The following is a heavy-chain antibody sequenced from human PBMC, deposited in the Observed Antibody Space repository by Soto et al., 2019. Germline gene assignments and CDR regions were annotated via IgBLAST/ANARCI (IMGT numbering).Heavy chain of an antibody. CDR1: GFTFSAYA. CDR3: AKDATAVDGVWDPFDM. CDR2: VGGSDTDK. V-gene: IGHV3-23*05. Sequence: EVQLLESGGGVVQPGGSLRLSCAASGFTFSAYAMSWVRQAPGKGLQWVSGVGGSDTDKHYADSVRGRFTVSRDNSKNTLYLRMNSLRVGATAVYYCAKDATAVDGVWDPFDMWGQGREVTVSS. J-gene: IGHJ3*02. D-gene: IGHD2-8*01.